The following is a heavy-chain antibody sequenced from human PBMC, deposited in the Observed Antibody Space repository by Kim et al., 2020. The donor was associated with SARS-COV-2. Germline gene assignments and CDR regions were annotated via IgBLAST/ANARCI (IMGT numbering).Heavy chain of an antibody. V-gene: IGHV4-34*01. J-gene: IGHJ3*02. CDR3: AFPEVGLWGHAFDI. CDR2: INHSGST. Sequence: SETLSLTCAVYGGSLSGYYWSWIRQPPGKGLEWIGEINHSGSTNYNPSLKSRVTISVDTSKNQFSLKLSSVTAADTAVYYCAFPEVGLWGHAFDIWGQGT. CDR1: GGSLSGYY. D-gene: IGHD3-16*01.